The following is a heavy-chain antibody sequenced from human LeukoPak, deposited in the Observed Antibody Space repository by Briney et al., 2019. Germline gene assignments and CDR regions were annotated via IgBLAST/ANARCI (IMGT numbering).Heavy chain of an antibody. V-gene: IGHV3-66*01. D-gene: IGHD5-12*01. CDR1: GFTVSSNY. J-gene: IGHJ6*02. Sequence: GGSLRLSCAASGFTVSSNYMSWVRRAPGKGLEWVSVIYSGGSTYYADSVKGRFTISRDNSKNTLYLQMNSLRAEDTAVYYCARSSGYSGYDPYYYYGMDVWGQGTTVTVSS. CDR3: ARSSGYSGYDPYYYYGMDV. CDR2: IYSGGST.